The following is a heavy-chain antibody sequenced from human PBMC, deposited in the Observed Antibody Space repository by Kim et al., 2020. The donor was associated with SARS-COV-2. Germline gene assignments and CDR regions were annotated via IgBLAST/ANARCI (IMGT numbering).Heavy chain of an antibody. CDR3: AGGWPDYYYYYYMDV. J-gene: IGHJ6*03. D-gene: IGHD6-19*01. V-gene: IGHV3-48*03. Sequence: DSLKGRITIPRDNAQNSLYLQMNSLRAEDTAVYYCAGGWPDYYYYYYMDVWGKGTTVTVSS.